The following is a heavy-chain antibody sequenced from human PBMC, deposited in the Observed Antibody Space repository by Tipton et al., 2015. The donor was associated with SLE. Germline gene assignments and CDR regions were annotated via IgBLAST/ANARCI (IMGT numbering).Heavy chain of an antibody. CDR1: GYSISLGYY. CDR2: IYHSGST. CDR3: ARESSGYDFDY. J-gene: IGHJ4*02. V-gene: IGHV4-38-2*01. D-gene: IGHD5-12*01. Sequence: LRLSCAVSGYSISLGYYGGWILQPPGKGLEWIGSIYHSGSTYYNPSLKSRVTISVDTSKNQFSLKQSSVTAADTAVYYCARESSGYDFDYWGQGTLVTVSS.